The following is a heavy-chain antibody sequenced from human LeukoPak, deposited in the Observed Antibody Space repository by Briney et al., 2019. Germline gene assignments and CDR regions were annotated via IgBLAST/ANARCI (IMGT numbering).Heavy chain of an antibody. D-gene: IGHD4-17*01. V-gene: IGHV4-59*01. Sequence: SETLSLTCTVSGGSISSYYWSWIRQPPGRGLEWIGYISYIGSTNYNPSLKSRVTISIDTSKNQFSLKLSSVTAADTAVYYCARDLVTVTKGFDIWGQGTMVTVSS. CDR2: ISYIGST. CDR3: ARDLVTVTKGFDI. J-gene: IGHJ3*02. CDR1: GGSISSYY.